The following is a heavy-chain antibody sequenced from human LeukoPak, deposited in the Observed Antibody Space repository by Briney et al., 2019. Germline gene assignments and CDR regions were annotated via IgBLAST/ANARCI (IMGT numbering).Heavy chain of an antibody. J-gene: IGHJ6*02. CDR2: INHSGST. CDR1: GGSVSSGSYY. CDR3: ARGHVGSYAYYYYYGMDV. Sequence: SETLSLTCTVSGGSVSSGSYYWSWIRQPPKKGLEWIGEINHSGSTNYNPFLKSRVTISVDTSKNQFSLKVRSVTAADTAVYYCARGHVGSYAYYYYYGMDVWGQGTTVTVSS. V-gene: IGHV4-39*07. D-gene: IGHD2-8*01.